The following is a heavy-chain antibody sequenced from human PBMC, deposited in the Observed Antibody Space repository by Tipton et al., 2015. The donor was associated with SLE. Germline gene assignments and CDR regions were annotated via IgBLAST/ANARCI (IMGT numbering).Heavy chain of an antibody. CDR2: IYHTGST. Sequence: TLSLTCTVSGGSISSYCWNWFRQPPGKELEWIGYIYHTGSTNYNPSLRSRVAISVDTSWSQFSLRLNSVTAADTATYYCARSRSQEVGDKRGFDFWGQGTLVTVSS. CDR3: ARSRSQEVGDKRGFDF. CDR1: GGSISSYC. V-gene: IGHV4-59*12. J-gene: IGHJ4*02. D-gene: IGHD4-17*01.